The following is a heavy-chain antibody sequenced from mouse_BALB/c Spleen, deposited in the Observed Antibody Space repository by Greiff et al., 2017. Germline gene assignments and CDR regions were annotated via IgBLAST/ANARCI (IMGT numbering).Heavy chain of an antibody. CDR2: ISYSGST. CDR3: ARYSYGNFPYWYFDV. D-gene: IGHD2-1*01. J-gene: IGHJ1*01. CDR1: GDSITSGY. V-gene: IGHV3-8*02. Sequence: EVQLQESGPSLVKPSQTLSLTCSVTGDSITSGYWNWIRKFPGNKLEYMGYISYSGSTYYNPSLKSRISITRDTSKNQYYLQLNSVTTEDTATYYCARYSYGNFPYWYFDVWGAGTTVTVSS.